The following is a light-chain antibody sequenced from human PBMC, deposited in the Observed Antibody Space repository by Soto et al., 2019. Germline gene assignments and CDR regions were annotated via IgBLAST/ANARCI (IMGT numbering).Light chain of an antibody. CDR3: SSYVNYNTFVI. V-gene: IGLV1-44*01. J-gene: IGLJ2*01. CDR1: RASIGSNT. Sequence: QSVLTQPPSASGTPGQRVTISCSGSRASIGSNTVTWYQHLPGAAPKLLVYNNNQRPSGVPDRFSGSKSDTSASLAISGLQFEDEADYYCSSYVNYNTFVIFGGGTKLTVL. CDR2: NNN.